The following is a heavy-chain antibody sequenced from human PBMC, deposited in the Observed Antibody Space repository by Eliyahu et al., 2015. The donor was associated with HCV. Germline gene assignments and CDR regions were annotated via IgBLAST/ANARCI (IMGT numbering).Heavy chain of an antibody. D-gene: IGHD3-22*01. V-gene: IGHV2-5*02. J-gene: IGHJ4*02. Sequence: QITLKESGPTLVKPTQTLTLTCTFSGXSLSTXGVGVGWXRQPPGKALEWLALIYXDDXKRYSPSLKSRLTITKDTSXNQVVLTMTNMDPVDTATYYCAHLWNYYDSSGWSQVDYWGQGTLVTVSS. CDR2: IYXDDXK. CDR3: AHLWNYYDSSGWSQVDY. CDR1: GXSLSTXGVG.